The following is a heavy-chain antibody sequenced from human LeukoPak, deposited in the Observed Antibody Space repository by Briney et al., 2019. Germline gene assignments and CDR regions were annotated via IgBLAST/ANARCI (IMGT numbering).Heavy chain of an antibody. V-gene: IGHV3-7*03. Sequence: GGSLRLSCAASGFIFKSYWMSWVRQAPGKGLEWVASIKQDGSEENYVDSVRGRFTISRDNSKNTLYLQMNSLRAEDTAVYYCANSFGPVIAAAGTGADWGQGTLVTVSS. D-gene: IGHD6-13*01. CDR2: IKQDGSEE. J-gene: IGHJ4*02. CDR3: ANSFGPVIAAAGTGAD. CDR1: GFIFKSYW.